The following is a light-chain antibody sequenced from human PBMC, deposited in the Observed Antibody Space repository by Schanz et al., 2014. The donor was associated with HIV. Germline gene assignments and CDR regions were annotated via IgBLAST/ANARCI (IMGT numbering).Light chain of an antibody. CDR3: QSYDLANPGV. CDR2: GES. Sequence: NFMLTQPPSVSESPGKTVAIPCTRSSGSIASDSVQWYRHRPGSAPTAILYGESQRPSGVSDRFSGSIDRSSNSASLIISGLNTEDEADYYCQSYDLANPGVFGGGTKLTVL. V-gene: IGLV6-57*04. J-gene: IGLJ3*02. CDR1: SGSIASDS.